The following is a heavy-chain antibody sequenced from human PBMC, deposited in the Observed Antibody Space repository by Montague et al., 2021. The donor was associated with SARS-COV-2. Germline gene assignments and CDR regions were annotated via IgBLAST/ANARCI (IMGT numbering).Heavy chain of an antibody. J-gene: IGHJ6*02. CDR2: INHSGST. CDR3: AGEPGVLDSYYYGMDV. D-gene: IGHD2-8*01. CDR1: GGSFSGDN. Sequence: SETLSLTCVLYGGSFSGDNCSWIRKPQGTGLEWIGKINHSGSTNYNSYLKSRVTMSVDTSKNQFYLNLRSVTAADTAMYYCAGEPGVLDSYYYGMDVWGQGTPVTVSS. V-gene: IGHV4-34*01.